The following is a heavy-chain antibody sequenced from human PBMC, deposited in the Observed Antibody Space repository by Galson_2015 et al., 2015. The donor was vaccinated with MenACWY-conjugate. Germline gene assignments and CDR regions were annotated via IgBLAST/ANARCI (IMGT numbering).Heavy chain of an antibody. CDR1: GFTFGSYA. V-gene: IGHV3-23*01. J-gene: IGHJ3*01. D-gene: IGHD5-24*01. Sequence: SLRLSCAASGFTFGSYAMGWVRQAPGKGLEWVSSIGGSGLTTFYAESVKGRFTISRDNAQNILSLQMNSLRADDTARYFCAKVTEMASSRRPFDVWGQGTMVTVSS. CDR2: IGGSGLTT. CDR3: AKVTEMASSRRPFDV.